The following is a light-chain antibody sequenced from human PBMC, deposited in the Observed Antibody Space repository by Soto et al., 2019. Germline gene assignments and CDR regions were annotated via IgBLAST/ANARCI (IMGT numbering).Light chain of an antibody. CDR1: QSISSY. CDR2: AAS. V-gene: IGKV1-39*01. J-gene: IGKJ1*01. Sequence: DIQMTQSPSSLSASVGDRVTITCRASQSISSYLNWYQQKPGKAPKPLIYAASSLQSGVPSRFSGSGSGTDFTLTISSLQPEDFATYYCQQSYSTPPEGTFGQGTKVEIK. CDR3: QQSYSTPPEGT.